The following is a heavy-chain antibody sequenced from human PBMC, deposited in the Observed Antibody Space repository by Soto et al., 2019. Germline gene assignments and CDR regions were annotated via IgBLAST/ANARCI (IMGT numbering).Heavy chain of an antibody. CDR3: ASEGSKYQLPDEPFDY. V-gene: IGHV4-34*01. D-gene: IGHD2-2*01. Sequence: LSLTCAVYGGSFSGYYWSWIRQPPGKGLEWIGEINHSGSTNYNPSLKSRVTISVDTSKNQFSLKLSSVTAADTAVYYCASEGSKYQLPDEPFDYWGQGTLVTVSS. J-gene: IGHJ4*02. CDR2: INHSGST. CDR1: GGSFSGYY.